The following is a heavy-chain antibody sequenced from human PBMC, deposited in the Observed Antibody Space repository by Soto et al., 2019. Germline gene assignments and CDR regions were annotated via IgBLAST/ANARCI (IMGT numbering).Heavy chain of an antibody. CDR2: ISGSDGST. J-gene: IGHJ5*02. CDR1: GFTFSSYA. V-gene: IGHV3-23*01. D-gene: IGHD4-4*01. Sequence: EVQLLESGGGLVQPGGSLRLSCAASGFTFSSYAMSWVRQAPGTGLEWVSTISGSDGSTYYADSVKGRFTISRDNSKNTRYLQMNSLRAEDTAVYYCASSTTVTSSWFDPWGQGTLVTVSS. CDR3: ASSTTVTSSWFDP.